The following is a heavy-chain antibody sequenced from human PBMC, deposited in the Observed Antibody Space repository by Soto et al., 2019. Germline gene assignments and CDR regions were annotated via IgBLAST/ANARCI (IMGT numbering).Heavy chain of an antibody. J-gene: IGHJ6*02. D-gene: IGHD3-22*01. CDR1: GFTFSSYG. Sequence: QVQLVESGGGVVQPGRSLRLSCAASGFTFSSYGMHWVRQAPGKGLEWVAVIWYDGSNKYYADSVKGRFTISRDNAKNTLYRHINRRRAEDKAVYYCAREHQTRITMSRRNSGGMDVWGQGTTVTVSS. CDR2: IWYDGSNK. CDR3: AREHQTRITMSRRNSGGMDV. V-gene: IGHV3-33*01.